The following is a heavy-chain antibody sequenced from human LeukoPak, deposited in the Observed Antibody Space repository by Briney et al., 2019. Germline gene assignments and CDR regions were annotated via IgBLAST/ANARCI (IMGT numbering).Heavy chain of an antibody. CDR3: ARVPEIGYCSGGSCYRFDI. Sequence: ASVKVSCKGSEYTFSDFDINWVRQATGQGLEWMGWMNPKSGNTGYAQKFKGRVTLTRDTPTNTAYMDLSSLTSEDTAIYYCARVPEIGYCSGGSCYRFDIWGQGTLVTVSS. CDR1: EYTFSDFD. V-gene: IGHV1-8*02. CDR2: MNPKSGNT. D-gene: IGHD2-15*01. J-gene: IGHJ3*02.